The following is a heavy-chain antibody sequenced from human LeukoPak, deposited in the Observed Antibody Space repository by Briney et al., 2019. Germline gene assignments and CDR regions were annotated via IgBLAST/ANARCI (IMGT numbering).Heavy chain of an antibody. CDR3: AKTVSGRYCSSTSCYIPFDY. V-gene: IGHV3-23*01. CDR2: ISDSGGDT. J-gene: IGHJ4*02. D-gene: IGHD2-2*02. Sequence: GGSLRLSCAASGFTFSSYGMHWVRQAPEKGLEWVSTISDSGGDTYYADSVKGRFTISRDNSKNTLYLQMNSLRAEDTAVYYCAKTVSGRYCSSTSCYIPFDYWGQGTLVTVSS. CDR1: GFTFSSYG.